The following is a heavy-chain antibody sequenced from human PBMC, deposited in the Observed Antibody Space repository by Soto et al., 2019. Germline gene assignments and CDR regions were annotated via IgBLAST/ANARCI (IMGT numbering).Heavy chain of an antibody. J-gene: IGHJ4*02. CDR1: GGTFSSYA. V-gene: IGHV1-69*06. CDR3: ARTPLYCTNGVCFYFDY. CDR2: IIPIFGTA. D-gene: IGHD2-8*01. Sequence: QVQLVQSGAEVKKPGSSVKVSCKSSGGTFSSYAISWVRQAPGQGLEWMGGIIPIFGTANYAQKFQGRVTITSEKSTSTAYMELSSLRSEYTAVYYCARTPLYCTNGVCFYFDYWGQGTLVTVSS.